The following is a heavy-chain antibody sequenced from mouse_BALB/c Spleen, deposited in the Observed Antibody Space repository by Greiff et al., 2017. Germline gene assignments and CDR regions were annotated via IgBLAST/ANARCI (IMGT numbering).Heavy chain of an antibody. J-gene: IGHJ4*01. V-gene: IGHV5-17*02. D-gene: IGHD1-1*01. CDR1: GFTFSSFG. Sequence: EVKLVESGGGLVQPGGSRKLSCAASGFTFSSFGMHWVRQAPEKGLEWVAYISSGSSTIYCADTVKGRFTISRDNPKNTLFLQMTSLRSEDTAMYYCARSRSSSYYAMDYWGQGTSVTVSS. CDR2: ISSGSSTI. CDR3: ARSRSSSYYAMDY.